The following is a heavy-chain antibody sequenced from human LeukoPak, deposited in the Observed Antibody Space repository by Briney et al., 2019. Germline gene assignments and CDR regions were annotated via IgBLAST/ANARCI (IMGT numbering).Heavy chain of an antibody. CDR3: ARDPGLRLVS. D-gene: IGHD3-3*01. Sequence: TGGSLRLSCAASGFSLSNYAMHWVRQPPGKGLEWVAVIWYDGSNEYYSEFVKGRFAISRDTSRNTLYLQMNNVRAEDTAVYFGARDPGLRLVSWGQGTLVTVS. V-gene: IGHV3-33*01. CDR1: GFSLSNYA. J-gene: IGHJ4*02. CDR2: IWYDGSNE.